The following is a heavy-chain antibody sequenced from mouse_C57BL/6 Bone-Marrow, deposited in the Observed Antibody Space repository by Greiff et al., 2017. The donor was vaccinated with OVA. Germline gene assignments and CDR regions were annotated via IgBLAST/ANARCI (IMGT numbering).Heavy chain of an antibody. J-gene: IGHJ3*01. D-gene: IGHD2-1*01. V-gene: IGHV8-12*01. CDR3: ARRDYGNGTFAY. CDR2: IYWDDDK. CDR1: GFSLSTSGMG. Sequence: QVTLKVSGPGILQSSQTLSLTCSFSGFSLSTSGMGVSWIRQPSGKGLEWLAHIYWDDDKRYNPSLKSRLTISKATSRNQVFLKITSVDTADTATYYCARRDYGNGTFAYWGQGTLVTVSA.